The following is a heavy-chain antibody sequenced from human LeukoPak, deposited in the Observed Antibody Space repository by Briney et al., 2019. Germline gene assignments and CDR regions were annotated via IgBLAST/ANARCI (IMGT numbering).Heavy chain of an antibody. D-gene: IGHD6-6*01. Sequence: GASVKVSCMASGGTFSTYAISWVRQAPGQGLEWMGVIIPVFGTENYSQNFQGRATITTDESTSTAYLELRSLRSDDTAVYYCARGRTSSSAFGDYYYMDVWGTGTSVTVSS. J-gene: IGHJ6*03. CDR3: ARGRTSSSAFGDYYYMDV. CDR2: IIPVFGTE. V-gene: IGHV1-69*05. CDR1: GGTFSTYA.